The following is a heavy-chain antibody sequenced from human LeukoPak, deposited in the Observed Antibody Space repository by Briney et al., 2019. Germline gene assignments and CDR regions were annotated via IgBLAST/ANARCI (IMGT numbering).Heavy chain of an antibody. CDR3: AKVGDYGDYALDY. D-gene: IGHD4-17*01. CDR2: ISSSSSYI. CDR1: GFTFSSYS. J-gene: IGHJ4*02. Sequence: KPGGSLRLSCAASGFTFSSYSMNWVRQAPGKGLEWVSSISSSSSYIYYADSVKGRFTISRDNAKNSLYLQMNSLRAEDTAVYYCAKVGDYGDYALDYWGQGTLVTVSS. V-gene: IGHV3-21*01.